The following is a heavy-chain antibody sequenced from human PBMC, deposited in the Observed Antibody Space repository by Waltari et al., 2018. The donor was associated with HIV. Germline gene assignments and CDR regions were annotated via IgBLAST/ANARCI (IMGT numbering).Heavy chain of an antibody. J-gene: IGHJ4*03. D-gene: IGHD1-20*01. CDR2: ICDDGGNE. CDR1: GFIFNKFG. V-gene: IGHV3-33*01. CDR3: ARDWTITATTRVDF. Sequence: QVQLAESGGGVVQPGRSLRPSCVATGFIFNKFGMHWVRQKPGKGLEWVAAICDDGGNEYYADSVKGRFTISRDNSKNTLYLQMNSLRAEDTAVYYCARDWTITATTRVDFWGPGTLVTVSS.